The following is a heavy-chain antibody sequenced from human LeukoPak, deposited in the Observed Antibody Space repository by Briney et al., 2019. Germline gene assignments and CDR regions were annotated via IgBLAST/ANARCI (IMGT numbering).Heavy chain of an antibody. Sequence: GSLRLSCAASGFTFSSYSMNWVRQAPGKGLEWVSSISSSSSYIYYADSVKGRFTISRDNAKNSLYLQMNSLRAEDTAVYYCARASGYSGYDFAYWGQGTLVTVSS. J-gene: IGHJ4*02. CDR1: GFTFSSYS. CDR2: ISSSSSYI. D-gene: IGHD5-12*01. CDR3: ARASGYSGYDFAY. V-gene: IGHV3-21*01.